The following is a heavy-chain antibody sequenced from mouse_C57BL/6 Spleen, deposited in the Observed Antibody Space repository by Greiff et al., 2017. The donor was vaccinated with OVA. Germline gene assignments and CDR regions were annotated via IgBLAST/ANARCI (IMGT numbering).Heavy chain of an antibody. CDR2: IYPGDGDT. Sequence: VQLQESGPELVKPGASVKISCKASGYAFSSSWMNWVKQRPGKGLEWIGRIYPGDGDTNYNGKFKGKATLTADKSSSTAYMQLSSLTSEDSAVYFCARPIYYDYDGYFDYWGQGTTLTVSS. CDR1: GYAFSSSW. CDR3: ARPIYYDYDGYFDY. J-gene: IGHJ2*01. D-gene: IGHD2-4*01. V-gene: IGHV1-82*01.